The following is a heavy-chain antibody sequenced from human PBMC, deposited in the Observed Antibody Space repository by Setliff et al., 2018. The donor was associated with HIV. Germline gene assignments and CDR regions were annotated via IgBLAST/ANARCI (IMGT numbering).Heavy chain of an antibody. CDR1: GYTFAGYY. J-gene: IGHJ4*02. D-gene: IGHD3-22*01. CDR2: INPNSGGT. CDR3: ERDYYDSSGYIFFPGLPDY. Sequence: RASVKVSCKASGYTFAGYYIHWVRQAPGQGLEWMGWINPNSGGTNYVQKFQGRVTMTRDTSISTAYMELSRLRSDDTAVYYCERDYYDSSGYIFFPGLPDYWGQGTLVTVSS. V-gene: IGHV1-2*02.